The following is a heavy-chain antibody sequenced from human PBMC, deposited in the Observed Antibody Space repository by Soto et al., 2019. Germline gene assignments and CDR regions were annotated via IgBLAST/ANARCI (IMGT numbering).Heavy chain of an antibody. J-gene: IGHJ4*02. V-gene: IGHV1-46*01. CDR1: GYTFTSYY. CDR2: INPSGGST. D-gene: IGHD2-2*01. Sequence: ASVKVSCKASGYTFTSYYMHWVRQAPGQGLEWMGIINPSGGSTSYAQKFQGRVTMTRDTSTSTVYMELSSLRSEDTAVYYCARVLCSSTSCYGGHFDYWGQGTLVTVSS. CDR3: ARVLCSSTSCYGGHFDY.